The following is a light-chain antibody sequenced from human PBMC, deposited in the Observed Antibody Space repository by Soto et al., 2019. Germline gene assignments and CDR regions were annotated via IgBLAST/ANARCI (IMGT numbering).Light chain of an antibody. CDR2: DAS. CDR1: QSISSW. CDR3: QQYNSFSWT. J-gene: IGKJ1*01. V-gene: IGKV1-5*01. Sequence: IQLTQSPSSLSASLGDRVTITCRASQSISSWLAWYQQKKGKAPKLLIYDASSLESGVPSRFSGSGYGTEFNLTISSLQPDDFATYYCQQYNSFSWTFGQGTKVDIK.